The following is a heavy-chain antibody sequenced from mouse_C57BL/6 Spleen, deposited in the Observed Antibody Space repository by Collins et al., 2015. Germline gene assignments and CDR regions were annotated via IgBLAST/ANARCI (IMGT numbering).Heavy chain of an antibody. Sequence: QVQLQQSGAELVKPGASVKLSCKASGYTFTSYWMHWVKQRPGQGLEWIGMIHPNSGSTNYNEKFKSKATLTVDKSSSTTYMQLSSLTSEDSAVYYCARHYDYGAWFAYWGQGTLVTVSA. CDR1: GYTFTSYW. J-gene: IGHJ3*01. D-gene: IGHD2-4*01. CDR3: ARHYDYGAWFAY. CDR2: IHPNSGST. V-gene: IGHV1-64*01.